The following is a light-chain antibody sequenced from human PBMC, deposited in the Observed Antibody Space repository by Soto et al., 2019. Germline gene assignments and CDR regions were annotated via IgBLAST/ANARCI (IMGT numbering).Light chain of an antibody. V-gene: IGKV1-13*02. Sequence: AIQLTQFPSSLSASVGDRVTITCRASQGISSALAWYQQKPGKAPNLLIYDASSLESGVPSRFSGSGSGTDFTLTISSLQPEDFATYYCQQFNSHPRTFGGGTKVEIK. CDR3: QQFNSHPRT. J-gene: IGKJ4*01. CDR1: QGISSA. CDR2: DAS.